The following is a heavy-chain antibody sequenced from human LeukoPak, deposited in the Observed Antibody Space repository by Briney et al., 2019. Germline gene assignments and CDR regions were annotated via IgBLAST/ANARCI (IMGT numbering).Heavy chain of an antibody. V-gene: IGHV1-3*01. CDR1: GGTFSSYA. J-gene: IGHJ6*02. CDR2: ISAGNGNT. Sequence: GASVKVSCKASGGTFSSYAISWVRQAPGQRLEWMGWISAGNGNTKYSQKFQGRVTITRDTSASTAYMELSSLRSEDTAVYYCARVPYYYYGMDVWGQGTTVTVTS. CDR3: ARVPYYYYGMDV.